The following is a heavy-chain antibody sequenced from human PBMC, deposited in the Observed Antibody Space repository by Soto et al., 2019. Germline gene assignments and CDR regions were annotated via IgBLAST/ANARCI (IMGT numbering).Heavy chain of an antibody. Sequence: EAQLLESGGGLVQPVESLTLSCVASHFPFNIDVMTWVRQSPGKGLEWVSSMSGSGSSIYYADSVKGRFTITKDNSQKTLYLQMNRLRAEDTAVYWCARDNWNGAYYGLDVWGQGTTVTVS. CDR1: HFPFNIDV. J-gene: IGHJ6*02. V-gene: IGHV3-23*01. CDR3: ARDNWNGAYYGLDV. D-gene: IGHD1-20*01. CDR2: MSGSGSSI.